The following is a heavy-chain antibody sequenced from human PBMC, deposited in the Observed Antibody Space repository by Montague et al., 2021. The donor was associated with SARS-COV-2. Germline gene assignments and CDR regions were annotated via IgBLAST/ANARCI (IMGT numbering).Heavy chain of an antibody. V-gene: IGHV2-70*01. CDR2: VDWDDDK. CDR1: GFSLTTGGMC. D-gene: IGHD3-10*01. CDR3: ARIHGGTSGSFDY. J-gene: IGHJ4*02. Sequence: VKPTQTPTLTCTFSGFSLTTGGMCVTWIRQPPGKALEWLAVVDWDDDKYYTSSLETRLAISKDTSRNQVVLTMTNMDPMDTGTYYCARIHGGTSGSFDYWGQGILVTVSS.